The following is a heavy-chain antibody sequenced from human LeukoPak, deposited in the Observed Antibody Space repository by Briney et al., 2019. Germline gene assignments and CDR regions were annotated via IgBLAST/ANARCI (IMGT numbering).Heavy chain of an antibody. V-gene: IGHV3-21*01. D-gene: IGHD5-12*01. J-gene: IGHJ4*02. CDR3: ARVPPRSGYDHSVDY. CDR1: GFTFSSYS. Sequence: PGGSLRLSCAASGFTFSSYSMNWVRQAPGKGLEWVSSISSSSRYIYYADSVKGRFTISRDNAKNSLYLQMNSLRAEDTAVYYCARVPPRSGYDHSVDYWGQGTLVTVSS. CDR2: ISSSSRYI.